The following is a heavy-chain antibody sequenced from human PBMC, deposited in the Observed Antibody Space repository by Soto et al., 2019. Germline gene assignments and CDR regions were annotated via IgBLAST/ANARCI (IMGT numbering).Heavy chain of an antibody. D-gene: IGHD3-10*01. CDR1: GFTFGDYA. J-gene: IGHJ4*02. V-gene: IGHV3-49*03. CDR2: IRSKAYGGTT. Sequence: GGSLRLSCTASGFTFGDYAMSWFRQAPGKGLEWVGFIRSKAYGGTTEYAASVKGRFTISRDDSKSIAYLQMNSLKTEDTAVYYCTTFRLWFGELFQDYWGQGTLVTVSS. CDR3: TTFRLWFGELFQDY.